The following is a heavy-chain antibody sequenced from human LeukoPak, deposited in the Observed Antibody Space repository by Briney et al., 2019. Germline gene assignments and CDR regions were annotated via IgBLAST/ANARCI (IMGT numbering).Heavy chain of an antibody. J-gene: IGHJ4*02. CDR1: GGTFSSYA. Sequence: SVKVSCKASGGTFSSYAISWVRQAPGQGLEWMGEIIPIFGTANYAQKFQGRVTITADESTSTAYMELSSLRSEDTAVYYCARDRDLCCSSTRCYSPFDYWGQGTLVTVSS. D-gene: IGHD2-2*01. CDR3: ARDRDLCCSSTRCYSPFDY. CDR2: IIPIFGTA. V-gene: IGHV1-69*13.